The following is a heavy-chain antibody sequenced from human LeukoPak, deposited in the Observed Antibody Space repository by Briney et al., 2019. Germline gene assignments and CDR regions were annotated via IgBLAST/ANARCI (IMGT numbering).Heavy chain of an antibody. V-gene: IGHV1-69*02. D-gene: IGHD2-21*02. CDR3: AKTHSPYCGGDCPFDY. CDR2: IIPILGIA. CDR1: GGTFSSYT. J-gene: IGHJ4*02. Sequence: GASVKVSCKASGGTFSSYTISWVRQAPGQGLEWMGRIIPILGIANYAQKFQGRVTITADKSTSTAYMELSSLRPEDTAVYYCAKTHSPYCGGDCPFDYWGQGTLVTVSS.